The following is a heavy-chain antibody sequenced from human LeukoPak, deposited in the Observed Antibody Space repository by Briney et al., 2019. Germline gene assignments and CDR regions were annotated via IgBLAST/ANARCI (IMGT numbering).Heavy chain of an antibody. D-gene: IGHD5-12*01. CDR1: GGTFSNYT. J-gene: IGHJ6*03. V-gene: IGHV1-69*06. CDR3: ARERGYSGYDGGVLHYYYYYMDV. CDR2: ITPIFGTA. Sequence: GVSVKVSCKASGGTFSNYTISWVRQAPGQGLEWMGGITPIFGTAKYAQKFQGRATITADKSTSTAYMELSSLRSEDTAVYYCARERGYSGYDGGVLHYYYYYMDVWGKGTTVTVSS.